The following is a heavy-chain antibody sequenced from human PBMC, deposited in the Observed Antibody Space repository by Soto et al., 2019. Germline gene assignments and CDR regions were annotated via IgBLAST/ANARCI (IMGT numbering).Heavy chain of an antibody. V-gene: IGHV1-3*01. J-gene: IGHJ5*02. CDR2: INAGNGNT. CDR1: GYTFTKYA. D-gene: IGHD2-15*01. Sequence: VASVKVSCKASGYTFTKYALHWVRQAPGQRLEWMGWINAGNGNTKYSQKFQGRVTITRDTSASTSYMQLSSLRSEDTAVYYCARGEGYCSGGTCYRWFDPWGQGTRVTVSS. CDR3: ARGEGYCSGGTCYRWFDP.